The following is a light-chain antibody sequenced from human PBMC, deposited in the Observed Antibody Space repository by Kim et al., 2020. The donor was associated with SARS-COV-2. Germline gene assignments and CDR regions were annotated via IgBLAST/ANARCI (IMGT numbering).Light chain of an antibody. CDR3: QHRGT. Sequence: SLSASVGDRVTITCQASQGVNQNLNWYQQKPGGAPKLLIYDASNLETGVPPRFSGSGSGTDFAFTINSLQSEDLATYYCQHRGTFGQGTKLEI. CDR1: QGVNQN. V-gene: IGKV1-33*01. CDR2: DAS. J-gene: IGKJ2*02.